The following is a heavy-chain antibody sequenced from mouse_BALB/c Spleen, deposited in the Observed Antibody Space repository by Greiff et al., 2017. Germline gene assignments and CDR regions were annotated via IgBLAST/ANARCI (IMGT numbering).Heavy chain of an antibody. Sequence: VQLQQSGAELVKPGASVKLSCTASGFNIKDSYMHWVKQRPEQGLEWIGRIDPANGNTKYDPKFQGKATITADTSSNTAYLQLNSLTSEDTAVYYCARPLYNYDSSYWFAYWGQGTTVTVSA. CDR1: GFNIKDSY. D-gene: IGHD1-1*01. CDR3: ARPLYNYDSSYWFAY. CDR2: IDPANGNT. V-gene: IGHV14-3*02. J-gene: IGHJ3*01.